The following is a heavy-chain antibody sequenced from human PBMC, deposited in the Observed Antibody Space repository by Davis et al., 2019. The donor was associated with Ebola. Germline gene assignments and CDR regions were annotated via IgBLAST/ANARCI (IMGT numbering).Heavy chain of an antibody. J-gene: IGHJ6*02. CDR3: ANRRL. CDR2: ISGGGDSP. Sequence: GESLKISCAASGFTFSNYAMSWVRQAPGKGPEWVSAISGGGDSPYYADSVKGRFTISRDNSKNTVYLQMDSLRGEDTAVYYWANRRLWGQGTTVTVSS. D-gene: IGHD6-25*01. CDR1: GFTFSNYA. V-gene: IGHV3-23*01.